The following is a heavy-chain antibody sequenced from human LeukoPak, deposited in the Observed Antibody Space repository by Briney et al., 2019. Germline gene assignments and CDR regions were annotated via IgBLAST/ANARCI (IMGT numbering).Heavy chain of an antibody. J-gene: IGHJ4*02. D-gene: IGHD3-10*01. Sequence: GGSLRLSCAASGFTFSSYAMTWVRQAPGRGLEWISALTGSGDSTYYANSVKGRFTISRDNSKSTLYLQMNSLRAEDTAVYCCALNSGYGSGLYYTVPIDYWGQGTLVTVSS. CDR3: ALNSGYGSGLYYTVPIDY. CDR2: LTGSGDST. CDR1: GFTFSSYA. V-gene: IGHV3-23*01.